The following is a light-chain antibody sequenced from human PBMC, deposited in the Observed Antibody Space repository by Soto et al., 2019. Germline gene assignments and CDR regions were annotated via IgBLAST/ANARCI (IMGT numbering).Light chain of an antibody. J-gene: IGLJ3*02. V-gene: IGLV2-14*01. Sequence: QSALTQPASVSGSPGQSVTISCTGTSSDIGSSNYVSWYQHHPGNAPKLILYEVKNRPSGVSNRFSGSESANTASLTISGLQPEDEADYYCSSYTSRNTWVFGGGTKLTVL. CDR1: SSDIGSSNY. CDR3: SSYTSRNTWV. CDR2: EVK.